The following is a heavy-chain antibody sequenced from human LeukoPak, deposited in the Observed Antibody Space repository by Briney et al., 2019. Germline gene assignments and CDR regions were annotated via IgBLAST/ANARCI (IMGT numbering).Heavy chain of an antibody. J-gene: IGHJ4*02. CDR3: ASHKSGIAAAGPFDY. CDR1: GGSISSGGYY. Sequence: SQTLSLTCTVSGGSISSGGYYWSWLRQHPGKGLEGIGYIYYSGSTYYNPSLKSRVTISVDTSKNQFSLKLSSVTAADTAVYYCASHKSGIAAAGPFDYWGQGTLVTVSS. V-gene: IGHV4-31*03. D-gene: IGHD6-13*01. CDR2: IYYSGST.